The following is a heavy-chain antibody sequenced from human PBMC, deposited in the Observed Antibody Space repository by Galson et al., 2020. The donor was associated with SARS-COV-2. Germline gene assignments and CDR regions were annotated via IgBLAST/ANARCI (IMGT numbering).Heavy chain of an antibody. Sequence: SETLSLTCTVSGGSISSGGYYWSWIRQHPGKGLERIGYINYSGNTYYNPSLKSRITLSVDTSKNQFSLKRSSVTAADSARYFCARNNQLPFGVWGQGTLVSGTS. CDR2: INYSGNT. CDR3: ARNNQLPFGV. D-gene: IGHD2-2*01. CDR1: GGSISSGGYY. V-gene: IGHV4-31*03. J-gene: IGHJ4*02.